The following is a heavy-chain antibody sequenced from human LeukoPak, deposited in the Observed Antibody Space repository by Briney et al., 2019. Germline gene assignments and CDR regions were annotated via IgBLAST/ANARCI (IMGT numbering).Heavy chain of an antibody. CDR3: AREQDYDFWSGYYSYYYYGMDV. J-gene: IGHJ6*02. Sequence: SETLSLTCTVSGGSISSYYWSWIRQPPGKGLEWIGYIYYSGSTNYNPSLKSRVTISVDTSKNQFSLKLSSVTAADTAVYYCAREQDYDFWSGYYSYYYYGMDVWGQGTTVTVSS. CDR2: IYYSGST. D-gene: IGHD3-3*01. CDR1: GGSISSYY. V-gene: IGHV4-59*12.